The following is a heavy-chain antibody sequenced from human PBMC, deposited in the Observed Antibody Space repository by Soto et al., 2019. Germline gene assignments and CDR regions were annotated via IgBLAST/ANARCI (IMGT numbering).Heavy chain of an antibody. J-gene: IGHJ3*02. V-gene: IGHV3-21*01. CDR1: VCTLVRHT. D-gene: IGHD3-16*01. CDR2: IGSRTSDI. Sequence: PVGSLILSCSSSVCTLVRHTVNGFLQAPGKGLEWVSFIGSRTSDIYYADSVKGRFTISRDNAKNSLYLDLTRLRAEDTDVYFCVRDYYDTSAYKNNFDMWGQGTLVTVSS. CDR3: VRDYYDTSAYKNNFDM.